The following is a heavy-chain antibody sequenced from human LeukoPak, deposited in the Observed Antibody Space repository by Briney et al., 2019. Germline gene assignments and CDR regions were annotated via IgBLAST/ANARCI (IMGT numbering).Heavy chain of an antibody. CDR2: MNPNSGNT. V-gene: IGHV1-8*01. CDR3: ARVRGSGSYYRSVEPVIPSWFDP. Sequence: GASVKVSCKASGGSFGRYAFSWIRQATGQGLEWMGWMNPNSGNTGYALKFRGRVTMTGDTSISTAYMELSSVTAADTAVYYCARVRGSGSYYRSVEPVIPSWFDPWGQGTLVTVSS. CDR1: GGSFGRYA. J-gene: IGHJ5*02. D-gene: IGHD3-10*01.